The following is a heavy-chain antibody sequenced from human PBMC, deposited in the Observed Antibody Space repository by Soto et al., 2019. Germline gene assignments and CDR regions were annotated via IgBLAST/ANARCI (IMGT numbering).Heavy chain of an antibody. J-gene: IGHJ4*02. CDR2: IYSGGST. CDR1: GFTVSSNY. CDR3: ARTCSGGNCCFDY. Sequence: GGSLRVSCAASGFTVSSNYMSWVRQAPGKGLEWVSVIYSGGSTYYADSVKGRFTISRDNSENTLYLQMNSLRAEDTAVYYCARTCSGGNCCFDYWGQGTLVTVSS. D-gene: IGHD2-15*01. V-gene: IGHV3-66*01.